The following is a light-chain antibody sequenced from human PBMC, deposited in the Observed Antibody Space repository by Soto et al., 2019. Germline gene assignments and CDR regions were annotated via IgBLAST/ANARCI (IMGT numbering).Light chain of an antibody. CDR1: QSISSW. CDR3: QQYNSYSLT. Sequence: DIQITQSPSTLSGSVGERVTITCRASQSISSWLAWYQQKPGKAPKLLIYKASSLESGVPSRFSGSGSGTEFTLTISSLQPDDFATYYCQQYNSYSLTFGGGTKVDIK. CDR2: KAS. V-gene: IGKV1-5*03. J-gene: IGKJ4*01.